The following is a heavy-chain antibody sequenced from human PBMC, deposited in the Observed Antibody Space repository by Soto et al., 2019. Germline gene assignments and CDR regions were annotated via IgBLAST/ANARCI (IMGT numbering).Heavy chain of an antibody. V-gene: IGHV3-48*03. CDR2: ISNSGNTI. D-gene: IGHD1-20*01. CDR1: GFVFKNYE. CDR3: AIDIDNRDYYYGLDV. Sequence: VGSLRLSCVASGFVFKNYEMNWVRRAPGKGLEWISYISNSGNTIYVADSMRGRFTISRDNAKNSLFLQMNSLRADDTAVYYCAIDIDNRDYYYGLDVWGQGTTVTVSS. J-gene: IGHJ6*02.